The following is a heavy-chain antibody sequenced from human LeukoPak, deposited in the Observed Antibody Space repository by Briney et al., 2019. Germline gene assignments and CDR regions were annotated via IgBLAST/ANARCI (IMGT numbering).Heavy chain of an antibody. CDR2: IYTSGSI. CDR1: GGSISSANYY. D-gene: IGHD2-15*01. V-gene: IGHV4-61*02. J-gene: IGHJ5*02. Sequence: SQTLSLTCTVSGGSISSANYYWSWIRQPAGKRLEWIGRIYTSGSIDYNTSLKSRVILSVDTSKNQFSLNLSSVTAADTAVCYGAKYCSGGRCSSTWGQGTLVTVSS. CDR3: AKYCSGGRCSST.